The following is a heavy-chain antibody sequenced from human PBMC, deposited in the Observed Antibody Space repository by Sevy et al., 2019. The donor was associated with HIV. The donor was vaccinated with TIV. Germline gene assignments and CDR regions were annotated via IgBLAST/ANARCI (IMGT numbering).Heavy chain of an antibody. CDR3: ARHAYGGPDY. Sequence: GGSLRLSCAASGFTLSGYWMSWVRQAPGKGLVWVSRIDGGGNSTTYADSVKGRFTISRDNAKNTLYLQMNSLRAEDTAVYYCARHAYGGPDYWGQGSLVTVSS. D-gene: IGHD3-10*01. J-gene: IGHJ4*02. CDR1: GFTLSGYW. CDR2: IDGGGNST. V-gene: IGHV3-74*01.